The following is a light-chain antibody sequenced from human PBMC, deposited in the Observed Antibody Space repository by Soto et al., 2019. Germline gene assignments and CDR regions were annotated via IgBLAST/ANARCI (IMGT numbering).Light chain of an antibody. J-gene: IGLJ2*01. Sequence: QSALTQPASVSGSPGQSITISCTGTSSDVGSYNLVSWYQQHTGKAPKLMIYEGSKRPSGVSNRFSGSKSGNTASLTISGLQAEDEADYHCCSYAGSSTYVVFGGGTKLTVL. V-gene: IGLV2-23*01. CDR3: CSYAGSSTYVV. CDR1: SSDVGSYNL. CDR2: EGS.